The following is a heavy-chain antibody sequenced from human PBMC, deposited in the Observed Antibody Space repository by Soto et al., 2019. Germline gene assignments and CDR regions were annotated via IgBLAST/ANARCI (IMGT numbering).Heavy chain of an antibody. V-gene: IGHV3-30*04. Sequence: QVRLVESGGGVVRPGRSLTLSCEAFGFTFSSYAMHWVRQPPGKGLEWLAIISYDGNNKFYSDSVKGRFTISRDSSKNRLHLQMNSLRVEDTAVYFCATPGGSPFLRHWGQGTLLTVSS. J-gene: IGHJ4*01. CDR2: ISYDGNNK. D-gene: IGHD6-25*01. CDR3: ATPGGSPFLRH. CDR1: GFTFSSYA.